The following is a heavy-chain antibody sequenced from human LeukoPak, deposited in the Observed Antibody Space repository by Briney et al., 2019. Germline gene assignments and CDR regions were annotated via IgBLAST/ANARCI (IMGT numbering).Heavy chain of an antibody. D-gene: IGHD6-13*01. V-gene: IGHV5-51*01. CDR2: IYPDDSDT. CDR3: ATQGRSSWYNSWFDP. CDR1: GSSFTSYW. J-gene: IGHJ5*02. Sequence: GASLKISYKGSGSSFTSYWIGWGRQMPGKGLEWMGIIYPDDSDTRYSPSFQGQVTISADKSISTAYLQWSSLNASETDMYYCATQGRSSWYNSWFDPLGQGTLVTVSS.